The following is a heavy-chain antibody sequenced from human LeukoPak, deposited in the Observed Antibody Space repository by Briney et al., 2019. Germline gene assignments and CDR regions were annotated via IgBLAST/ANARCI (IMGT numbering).Heavy chain of an antibody. CDR3: ARKAAGSAFLNYSVRDV. D-gene: IGHD3-10*01. CDR1: GGTFSSYA. Sequence: GASVKVSCKASGGTFSSYAISWVRQAPGQGLEWMGGIIPIFGTANYAQKFQGRVTITADESTSTAYMELSSLRSEDTAVYYCARKAAGSAFLNYSVRDVWGQGTTFTVSS. CDR2: IIPIFGTA. J-gene: IGHJ6*02. V-gene: IGHV1-69*13.